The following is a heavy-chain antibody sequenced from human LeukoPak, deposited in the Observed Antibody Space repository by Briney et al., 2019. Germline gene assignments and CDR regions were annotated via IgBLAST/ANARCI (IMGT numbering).Heavy chain of an antibody. Sequence: SETLSLTCTVSGGSISSSSYYWGWIRQPPGKGLEWVGEINHSGSTNYNPSLKSRVTISVDTSKNQFSLKLSSVTAADTAVYYCARGPRIAVAMVKVVEYFQHWGQGTLVTVSS. V-gene: IGHV4-39*07. D-gene: IGHD6-19*01. J-gene: IGHJ1*01. CDR1: GGSISSSSYY. CDR2: INHSGST. CDR3: ARGPRIAVAMVKVVEYFQH.